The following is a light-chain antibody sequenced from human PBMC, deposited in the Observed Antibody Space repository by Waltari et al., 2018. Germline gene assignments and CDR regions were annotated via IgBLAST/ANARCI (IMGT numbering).Light chain of an antibody. Sequence: DIVLTQSPDSLALSPGERAPPHCTAGQSVLPSSNTKNYLSWYQQKPGQPPKLLIYWASTRQSGVPVRFSGSGSGTDFTLTISSLQAEDVAVYYCQQHYSSPRTFGQGTKVEVK. CDR2: WAS. J-gene: IGKJ1*01. CDR3: QQHYSSPRT. V-gene: IGKV4-1*01. CDR1: QSVLPSSNTKNY.